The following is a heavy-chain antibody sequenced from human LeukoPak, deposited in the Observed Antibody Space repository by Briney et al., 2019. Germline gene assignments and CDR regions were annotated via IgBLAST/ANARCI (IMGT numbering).Heavy chain of an antibody. V-gene: IGHV3-15*01. Sequence: GGSLRLSCAASGFTFTYYWMTWVRQAPGKGLEWVGRIRSKADGGTADYAAPVTGRFSMSRDDSKNTLYLQMNSLKTEDTAVYYCTRDLGAYAQWGQGTLVTVSS. J-gene: IGHJ4*02. CDR2: IRSKADGGTA. CDR1: GFTFTYYW. D-gene: IGHD1-26*01. CDR3: TRDLGAYAQ.